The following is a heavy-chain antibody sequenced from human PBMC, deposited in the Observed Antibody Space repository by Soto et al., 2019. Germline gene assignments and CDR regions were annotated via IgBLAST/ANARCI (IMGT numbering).Heavy chain of an antibody. V-gene: IGHV1-18*01. CDR2: ISAYNGNT. CDR1: GYTFTSYG. J-gene: IGHJ4*02. Sequence: ASVKVSCKASGYTFTSYGISWVRQAPGQGLEWMGWISAYNGNTNYAQKLQGRVTMTTDTSTSTAYMEMRSLRSDDTAVYYCARGPTAYYYGSGSYAYWGQGTLVTVSS. CDR3: ARGPTAYYYGSGSYAY. D-gene: IGHD3-10*01.